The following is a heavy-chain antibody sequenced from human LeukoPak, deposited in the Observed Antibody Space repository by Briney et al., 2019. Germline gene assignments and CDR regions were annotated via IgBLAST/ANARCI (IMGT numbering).Heavy chain of an antibody. Sequence: SETLSLTCTVSGGSISSYYWSWIRQPAGKGLEWIGRIYTSGSTNYNPSLKSRVTMSVDTSKNQFSLKLSSVTAADTAVYYCARADDISPRYYYGMDVWGPGTTVSVSS. CDR1: GGSISSYY. D-gene: IGHD3-9*01. V-gene: IGHV4-4*07. J-gene: IGHJ6*02. CDR2: IYTSGST. CDR3: ARADDISPRYYYGMDV.